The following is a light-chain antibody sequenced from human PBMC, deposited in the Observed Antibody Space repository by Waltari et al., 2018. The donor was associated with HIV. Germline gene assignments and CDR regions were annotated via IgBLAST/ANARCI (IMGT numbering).Light chain of an antibody. CDR1: SSDVGGYNY. Sequence: QSALTQPRSVSGSPGQSVTISCTGTSSDVGGYNYACWYQQHPGKAPKRMIYDVSKRPSGVPDRFSGSKSGNTASLTISGLQAEDETDYYCCSYAGAYTYVFGTGTKVTVL. J-gene: IGLJ1*01. V-gene: IGLV2-11*01. CDR3: CSYAGAYTYV. CDR2: DVS.